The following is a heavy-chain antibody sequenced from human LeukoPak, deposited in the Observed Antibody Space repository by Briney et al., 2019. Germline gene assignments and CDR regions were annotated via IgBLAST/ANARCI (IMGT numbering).Heavy chain of an antibody. CDR3: ARDGDGGWYGTYYMDV. CDR2: INPNSGGT. J-gene: IGHJ6*03. V-gene: IGHV1-2*02. D-gene: IGHD6-19*01. CDR1: GYTFTGYY. Sequence: ASVKVSCKASGYTFTGYYMHWVRQAPGQGLEWMGWINPNSGGTNYAQKFQGRVTMTRDTSISTAYMELSRLRSDDTAVYYCARDGDGGWYGTYYMDVWGKGTTVTVSS.